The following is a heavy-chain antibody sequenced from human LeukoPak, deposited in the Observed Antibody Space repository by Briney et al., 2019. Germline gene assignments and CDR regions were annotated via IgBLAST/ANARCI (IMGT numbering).Heavy chain of an antibody. V-gene: IGHV1-2*02. CDR3: ARDAEDIVVVVAASGWFDP. J-gene: IGHJ5*02. CDR1: GYTFTGCY. CDR2: INPNSGGT. D-gene: IGHD2-15*01. Sequence: GASVKVSCKASGYTFTGCYMHWVRKAPGQGLEWMGWINPNSGGTNYAQKFQGRVTMTRDTSISTAYMELSRLRSDDTAVYYCARDAEDIVVVVAASGWFDPWGQGTLVTVSS.